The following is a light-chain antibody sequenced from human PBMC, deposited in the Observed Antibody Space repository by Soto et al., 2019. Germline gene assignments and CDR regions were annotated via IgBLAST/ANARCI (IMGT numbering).Light chain of an antibody. CDR3: QTWVTGTYVV. Sequence: QPVLTQSPSASASLGASVKLTCTLSSGHSNYAIAWHQQQPEKGPRYLMKLNSDGSHSKGDGFPDRFSGSSSGAERYLTISSLQSEDEADYYCQTWVTGTYVVFGGGTKVTVL. CDR1: SGHSNYA. J-gene: IGLJ2*01. V-gene: IGLV4-69*01. CDR2: LNSDGSH.